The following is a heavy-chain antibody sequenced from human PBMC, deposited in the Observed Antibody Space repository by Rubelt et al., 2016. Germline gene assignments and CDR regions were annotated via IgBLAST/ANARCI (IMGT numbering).Heavy chain of an antibody. CDR2: TRNKANSYTT. Sequence: EVLLLESGGGLAQAGGSLRLSCTASGFTFSDHYMGWVRQAPGKGLEWVGRTRNKANSYTTEYAASVKGRFTISRDDSKNSMYLQMNSLKTEDTAVYYCDSWHYGNSVYWGQGTLVTVSS. D-gene: IGHD4-23*01. J-gene: IGHJ4*02. V-gene: IGHV3-72*01. CDR1: GFTFSDHY. CDR3: DSWHYGNSVY.